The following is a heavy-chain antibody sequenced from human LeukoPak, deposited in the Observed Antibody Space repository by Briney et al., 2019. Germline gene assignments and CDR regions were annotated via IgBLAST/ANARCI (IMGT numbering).Heavy chain of an antibody. Sequence: GGSLRLSCAASGFTVSSNYMSWIRQAPGKGLEWVSYISSSGSTIYYADSVKGRFTISRDNAKNSLYLQMNSLRAEDMAVYYCARDDEGPSAFDIWGQGTMVTVSS. J-gene: IGHJ3*02. V-gene: IGHV3-11*04. CDR3: ARDDEGPSAFDI. CDR2: ISSSGSTI. CDR1: GFTVSSNY.